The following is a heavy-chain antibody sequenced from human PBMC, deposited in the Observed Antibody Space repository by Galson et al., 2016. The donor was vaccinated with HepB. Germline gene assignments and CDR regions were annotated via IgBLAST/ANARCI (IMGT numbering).Heavy chain of an antibody. Sequence: SVTVSCKASGYTFTDYSIQWVRQAPGQRLQWMAWIHAGNADTKFSQNFQGRVTITRDTSATTAYMELSSLRSEDTAVNYCARSRGYSPFEYWGQGTLVTVSS. D-gene: IGHD3-10*01. CDR3: ARSRGYSPFEY. CDR1: GYTFTDYS. CDR2: IHAGNADT. V-gene: IGHV1-3*01. J-gene: IGHJ4*02.